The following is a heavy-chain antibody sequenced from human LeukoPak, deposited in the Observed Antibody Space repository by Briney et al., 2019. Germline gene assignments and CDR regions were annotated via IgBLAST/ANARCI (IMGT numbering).Heavy chain of an antibody. V-gene: IGHV4-34*01. CDR3: ASTSAMVYFYY. J-gene: IGHJ4*02. Sequence: KSSETLSLTCAVYGVTFSGYHWSWIRQAPGKGLEWIGEINHRGSTNYNPSLKSRVTISVDTSKNQFSLKLSSVTAADTAVYYCASTSAMVYFYYWGQGTLVTVSS. CDR2: INHRGST. CDR1: GVTFSGYH. D-gene: IGHD5-18*01.